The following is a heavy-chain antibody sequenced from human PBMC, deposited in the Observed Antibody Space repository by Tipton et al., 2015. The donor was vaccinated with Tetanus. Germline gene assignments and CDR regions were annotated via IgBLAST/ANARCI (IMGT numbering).Heavy chain of an antibody. D-gene: IGHD3-10*01. Sequence: TLSLTCTVSGDSISSSEYYWGWIRQPPGEGLEWIASVYYDGSVYTNPSLKSRIAISIDTSGSQFSLKVHSVTAADTAFYYCAGLYYYDSASYPLYWGQGTLVTVSS. CDR2: VYYDGSV. CDR3: AGLYYYDSASYPLY. J-gene: IGHJ4*02. V-gene: IGHV4-39*01. CDR1: GDSISSSEYY.